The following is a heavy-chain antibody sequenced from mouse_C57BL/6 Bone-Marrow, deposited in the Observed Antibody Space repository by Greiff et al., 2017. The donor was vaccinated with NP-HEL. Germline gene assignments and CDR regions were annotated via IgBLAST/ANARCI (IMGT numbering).Heavy chain of an antibody. CDR3: ARDQGGGFAY. CDR2: ISDGGSYT. CDR1: GFTFSSYA. J-gene: IGHJ3*01. Sequence: DVKLVESGGGLVKPGGSLKLSCAASGFTFSSYAMSWVRQTPEKRLEWVATISDGGSYTYYPDNVKGRFTISRDNAKNNLYLQMSHLKSEDTAMYYCARDQGGGFAYWGQGTLVTVSA. V-gene: IGHV5-4*01.